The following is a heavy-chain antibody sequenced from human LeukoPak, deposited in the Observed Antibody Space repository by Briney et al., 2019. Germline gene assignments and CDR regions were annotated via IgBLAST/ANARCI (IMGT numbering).Heavy chain of an antibody. CDR1: GYTFTSYY. Sequence: ALVKVSCKASGYTFTSYYMHWVRQAPGQGLEWMGIINPSGGSTSYAQKFQGRVTMTRDTSTSTAYMELRSLRSDDTAVYYCARTSYSSMYYYYMDVWGKGTTVTVSS. D-gene: IGHD6-19*01. V-gene: IGHV1-46*01. J-gene: IGHJ6*03. CDR3: ARTSYSSMYYYYMDV. CDR2: INPSGGST.